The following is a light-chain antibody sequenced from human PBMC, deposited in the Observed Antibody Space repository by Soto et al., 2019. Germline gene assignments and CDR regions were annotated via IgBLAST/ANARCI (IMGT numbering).Light chain of an antibody. CDR1: QNINNF. CDR2: AAS. Sequence: DIQMTQSPSSLSASVGDRVTITCRASQNINNFLHWYQQKPGGAPKVLIYAASSLLSGVPSRFSGGGSGTDFTLTISSLQPEDFATYFCQQSYSTTFTFGPGTKVDIK. CDR3: QQSYSTTFT. V-gene: IGKV1-39*01. J-gene: IGKJ3*01.